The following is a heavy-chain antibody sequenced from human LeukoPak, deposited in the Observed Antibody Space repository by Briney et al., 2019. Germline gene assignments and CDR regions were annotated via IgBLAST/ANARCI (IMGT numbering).Heavy chain of an antibody. J-gene: IGHJ4*02. Sequence: GGSLRLSCAASGFTFSSYAMSWVRQAPGKGLEWVSAISGSGGSTYYADSVKGRFTISRDNSKNTLYLQMNSLRAEDTAVYYCARDHEGAARNPYYFDYWGQGTLVTVSS. CDR3: ARDHEGAARNPYYFDY. D-gene: IGHD6-6*01. CDR1: GFTFSSYA. V-gene: IGHV3-23*01. CDR2: ISGSGGST.